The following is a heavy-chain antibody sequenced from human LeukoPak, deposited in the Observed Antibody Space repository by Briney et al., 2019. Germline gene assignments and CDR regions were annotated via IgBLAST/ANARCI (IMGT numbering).Heavy chain of an antibody. Sequence: GGSLRLSCAASGFTFSSQGMHWVRQAPGKGLEWVAVISYDGSTKYYADSAKGRFNISRDNSKNTPYLQMNSLRVDDTAVYYCAKDATLFGDQYFDSWGQGTLVIVSS. V-gene: IGHV3-30*18. CDR1: GFTFSSQG. D-gene: IGHD3-10*01. CDR3: AKDATLFGDQYFDS. CDR2: ISYDGSTK. J-gene: IGHJ4*02.